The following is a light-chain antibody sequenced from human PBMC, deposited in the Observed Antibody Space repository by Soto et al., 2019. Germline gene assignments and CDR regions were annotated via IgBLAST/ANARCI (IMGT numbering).Light chain of an antibody. V-gene: IGLV2-8*02. J-gene: IGLJ2*01. CDR1: SSDVGGYNY. CDR2: EVS. CDR3: SSYAGSNFVV. Sequence: QSALTQPPSASRSPGQSVTISCTGTSSDVGGYNYVSWYQQHPGKAPKFMIYEVSKRPSGVPDRFSGSKSGNTASLTVSGLQAEDEADYYCSSYAGSNFVVFGGGTKVTVL.